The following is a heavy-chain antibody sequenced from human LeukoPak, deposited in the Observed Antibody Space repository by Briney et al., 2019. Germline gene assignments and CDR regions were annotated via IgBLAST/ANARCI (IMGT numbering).Heavy chain of an antibody. Sequence: PGGSLRLSCAASGFTFSSYAMHWVRQAPGKGLEWVAVISYDGSNKYYADSVKGRFTISRDNSKNTLYLQMNSLRAEDTAVYYCARGGEDPLGLDDSYYMDVWGKGTTVTVSS. CDR3: ARGGEDPLGLDDSYYMDV. V-gene: IGHV3-30-3*01. J-gene: IGHJ6*03. D-gene: IGHD3-10*01. CDR1: GFTFSSYA. CDR2: ISYDGSNK.